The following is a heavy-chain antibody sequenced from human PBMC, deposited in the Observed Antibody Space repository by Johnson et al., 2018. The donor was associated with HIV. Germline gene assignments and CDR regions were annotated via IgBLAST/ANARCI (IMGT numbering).Heavy chain of an antibody. V-gene: IGHV3-30*02. CDR2: IRYDGSNK. Sequence: QVQLVESGGGLIQPGGSLRLSCAASGFTVSSNYMSWVRQAPGKGLEWVAFIRYDGSNKYYADSVKGRFTISRDNSKNTLYLQMNSLRAEDTAVYYCARETGDPVVPAARDAFDIWGQGTMVTVSS. J-gene: IGHJ3*02. CDR1: GFTVSSNY. D-gene: IGHD2-2*01. CDR3: ARETGDPVVPAARDAFDI.